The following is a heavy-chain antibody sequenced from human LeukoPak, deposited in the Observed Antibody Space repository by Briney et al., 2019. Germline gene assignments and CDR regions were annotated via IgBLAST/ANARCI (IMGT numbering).Heavy chain of an antibody. CDR2: ISCTGIP. CDR1: GGSFSDYY. Sequence: SETLSLTCAVYGGSFSDYYWAWIRQTPGKGLEWIGFISCTGIPDHNPSLKSPVTISLDTSKNQFSVQLTSVSAADTAVYYCASYSNSGWHSSFDFWGQGTLVTVSS. V-gene: IGHV4-34*01. D-gene: IGHD6-19*01. CDR3: ASYSNSGWHSSFDF. J-gene: IGHJ4*02.